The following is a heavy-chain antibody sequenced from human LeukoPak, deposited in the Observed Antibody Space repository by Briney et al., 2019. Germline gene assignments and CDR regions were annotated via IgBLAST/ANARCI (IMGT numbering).Heavy chain of an antibody. J-gene: IGHJ4*02. CDR3: ARDAGTNTIFGFNY. V-gene: IGHV3-21*01. Sequence: GGSLRLSCAASGFTFSSYIMNWVRQAPGKGLEWVSSISSSSSYIYYADSVKGRFTISRDNAKNSLYLQMNSLRAEDTAVYYCARDAGTNTIFGFNYWGQGTLVTVSS. CDR2: ISSSSSYI. D-gene: IGHD3-3*01. CDR1: GFTFSSYI.